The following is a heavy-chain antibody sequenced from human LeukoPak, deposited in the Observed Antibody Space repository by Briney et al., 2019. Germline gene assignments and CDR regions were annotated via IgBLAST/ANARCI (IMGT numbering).Heavy chain of an antibody. CDR3: ASGYSYGHDAFDI. CDR2: IYSGGGT. CDR1: GFTVSSNY. J-gene: IGHJ3*02. Sequence: PGGSLRLSCAASGFTVSSNYMSWVRQAPGKGLEWVSLIYSGGGTYYADSVKGRFTISRDNSKNTLYLQMNSLRAEDTAVYYCASGYSYGHDAFDIWGQGTMVTVSS. V-gene: IGHV3-66*01. D-gene: IGHD5-18*01.